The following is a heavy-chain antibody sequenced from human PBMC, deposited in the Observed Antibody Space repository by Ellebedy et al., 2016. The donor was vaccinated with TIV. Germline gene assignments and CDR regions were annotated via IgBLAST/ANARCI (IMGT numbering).Heavy chain of an antibody. Sequence: MPSETLSLTCAVYGGSFSGYYWSWIRQPPGKGLEWIGEINHSGSTNYNPSLNGRVTISVDTSKNQFSLKLSSVTAADTAVYYCARGVAARYFGSREKTQRNGRDVWGQGTTVTVSS. CDR2: INHSGST. CDR1: GGSFSGYY. V-gene: IGHV4-34*01. CDR3: ARGVAARYFGSREKTQRNGRDV. D-gene: IGHD3-9*01. J-gene: IGHJ6*02.